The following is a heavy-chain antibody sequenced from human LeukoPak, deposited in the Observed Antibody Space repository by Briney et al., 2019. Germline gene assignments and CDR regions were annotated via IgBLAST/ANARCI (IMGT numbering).Heavy chain of an antibody. CDR3: ARDRVVGATNGDY. V-gene: IGHV1-69*01. D-gene: IGHD1-26*01. J-gene: IGHJ4*02. Sequence: SVKVSCKASGGTFSSYAISWVRQAPGQGLEWMGGIIPIFGTANYAQKFQGRVTITADESTSTAYMELRSLRSDDTAVYYCARDRVVGATNGDYWGQGTLVTVSS. CDR1: GGTFSSYA. CDR2: IIPIFGTA.